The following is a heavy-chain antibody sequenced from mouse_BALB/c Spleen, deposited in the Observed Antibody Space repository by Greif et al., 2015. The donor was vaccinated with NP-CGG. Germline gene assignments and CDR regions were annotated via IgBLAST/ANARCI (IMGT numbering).Heavy chain of an antibody. CDR2: IYPGSGST. CDR3: ASLYFYFDY. D-gene: IGHD2-1*01. CDR1: GYTFTDYV. Sequence: VQLQQSGPELVKPGASVKMSCKASGYTFTDYVISWVKQRTGQGLEWIGEIYPGSGSTYYNEKFKGKATLTADKSFNTAYMQLSSLTSEDSAVYFCASLYFYFDYWGQGTTLTVSS. J-gene: IGHJ2*01. V-gene: IGHV1-77*01.